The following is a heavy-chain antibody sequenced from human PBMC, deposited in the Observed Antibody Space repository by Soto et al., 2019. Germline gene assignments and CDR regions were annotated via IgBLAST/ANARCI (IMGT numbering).Heavy chain of an antibody. CDR2: ISGSGAEI. Sequence: GVSLRLSCAASGFTFSTYAMSWVRQAPGKGLEWVSAISGSGAEIYYNASVRGRFDISRDNSIDTLFLQMSHLKTEDTAVYYCATTRGYGVFDAYDLWGQGTMVTVSS. J-gene: IGHJ3*01. CDR1: GFTFSTYA. CDR3: ATTRGYGVFDAYDL. V-gene: IGHV3-23*01. D-gene: IGHD4-17*01.